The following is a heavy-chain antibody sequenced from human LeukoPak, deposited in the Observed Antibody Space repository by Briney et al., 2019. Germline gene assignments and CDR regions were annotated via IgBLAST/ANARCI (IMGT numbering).Heavy chain of an antibody. D-gene: IGHD6-13*01. CDR2: IYPGDSDT. CDR1: GYSFTTYW. CDR3: ARCGSSHFDY. Sequence: GESLKISCKGSGYSFTTYWIAWVRQMPGKGLEWMGIIYPGDSDTRYSPSFRGQVTISADKAISTAYLQWSSLKASETAMYYCARCGSSHFDYWGQGTLVTVS. J-gene: IGHJ4*02. V-gene: IGHV5-51*01.